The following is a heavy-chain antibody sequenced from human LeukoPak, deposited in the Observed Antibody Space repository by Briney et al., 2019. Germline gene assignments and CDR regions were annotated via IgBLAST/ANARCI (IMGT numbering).Heavy chain of an antibody. CDR3: ARAGPWSYAPWNFDY. D-gene: IGHD1-26*01. Sequence: QPLSLTCALSGDSVPSNSDAWNWIRQSPSRGLELLGRTYYRSKWYNGCEVSVRSRITNNPDTSKNQFSLQLNSVTPEDTAVYYCARAGPWSYAPWNFDYWGQGTLVTVSS. J-gene: IGHJ4*02. V-gene: IGHV6-1*01. CDR2: TYYRSKWYN. CDR1: GDSVPSNSDA.